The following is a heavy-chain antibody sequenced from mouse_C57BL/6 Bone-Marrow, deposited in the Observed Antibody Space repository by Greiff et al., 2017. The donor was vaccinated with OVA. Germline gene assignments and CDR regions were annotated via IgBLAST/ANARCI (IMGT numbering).Heavy chain of an antibody. Sequence: EVKLMESGGGLVKPGGSLKLSCAASGFTFSSYAMSWVRQTPEKRLAWVATISDGGSYTYYPDNVKGRFTISRDNAKNNLYLQMSHMKSEDTAMYYCARERDYDYVFAYWGQGTLVTVSA. CDR2: ISDGGSYT. V-gene: IGHV5-4*01. CDR1: GFTFSSYA. D-gene: IGHD2-4*01. CDR3: ARERDYDYVFAY. J-gene: IGHJ3*01.